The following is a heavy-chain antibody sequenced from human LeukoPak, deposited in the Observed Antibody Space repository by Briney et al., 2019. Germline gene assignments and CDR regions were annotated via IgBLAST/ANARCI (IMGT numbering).Heavy chain of an antibody. V-gene: IGHV3-7*01. CDR3: ARKNGLDY. CDR2: IKQDGSEK. Sequence: GGSPRLSCAASGFTFSSYEMNWVRQAPGKGLEWVANIKQDGSEKYYVDSVKGRFTISRDNAKNSLHLQMNSLRAEDTAVYYCARKNGLDYWGQGTLVTVSS. J-gene: IGHJ4*02. CDR1: GFTFSSYE.